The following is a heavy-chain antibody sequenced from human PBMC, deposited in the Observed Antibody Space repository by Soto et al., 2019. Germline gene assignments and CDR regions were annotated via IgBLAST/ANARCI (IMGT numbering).Heavy chain of an antibody. D-gene: IGHD3-3*01. J-gene: IGHJ6*02. Sequence: GVSLRLSCAASGFTFSNFWMHWVRQAPGKGLVWVSRINSDGNSTRYADSVKGRFTISRDNAKNTLYLQMNSLRAEDTAVYYCARAQQPFGSGLDVWGQGTTVTVSS. CDR2: INSDGNST. CDR1: GFTFSNFW. CDR3: ARAQQPFGSGLDV. V-gene: IGHV3-74*01.